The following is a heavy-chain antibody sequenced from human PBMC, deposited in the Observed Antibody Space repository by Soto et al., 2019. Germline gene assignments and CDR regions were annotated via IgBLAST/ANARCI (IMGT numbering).Heavy chain of an antibody. D-gene: IGHD3-3*01. CDR3: ASISLVGGVTEIDAFDI. J-gene: IGHJ3*02. Sequence: ASVKVSCKASGYTFTSYGISWVRQAPGQGLEWMGWISAYNGNTKYSQKFQGRVTITRDTSASTAYMELSSLRSEDTAVYYCASISLVGGVTEIDAFDIWGQGTRVTVAS. CDR1: GYTFTSYG. V-gene: IGHV1-18*01. CDR2: ISAYNGNT.